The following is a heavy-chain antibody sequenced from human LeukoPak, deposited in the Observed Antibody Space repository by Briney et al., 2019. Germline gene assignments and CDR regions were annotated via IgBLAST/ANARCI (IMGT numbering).Heavy chain of an antibody. CDR2: INPKSGGT. J-gene: IGHJ6*02. Sequence: RASVKVSCKASGYTFTGYYMHWVRQAPGQGREWMGWINPKSGGTNYAQKFQGRVTRTRDTSISTAYMAMSRLRSDDTAVYYWARIYGGDVWGQGTTVTVS. CDR3: ARIYGGDV. V-gene: IGHV1-2*02. CDR1: GYTFTGYY.